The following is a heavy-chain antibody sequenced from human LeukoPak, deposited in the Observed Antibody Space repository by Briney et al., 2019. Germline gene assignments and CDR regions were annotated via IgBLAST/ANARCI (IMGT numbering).Heavy chain of an antibody. CDR1: GFTFSSYS. J-gene: IGHJ6*03. D-gene: IGHD3-16*01. CDR3: AKDRRRTTSGPPTNMDV. V-gene: IGHV3-21*01. Sequence: GGSLRLSCAASGFTFSSYSMNWVRQAPGKGLEWVSSISSSSSYIYYADSVKGRFTISRDNAKNSLYLQMNSLRAEDTAVYYCAKDRRRTTSGPPTNMDVWGKGTTVTISS. CDR2: ISSSSSYI.